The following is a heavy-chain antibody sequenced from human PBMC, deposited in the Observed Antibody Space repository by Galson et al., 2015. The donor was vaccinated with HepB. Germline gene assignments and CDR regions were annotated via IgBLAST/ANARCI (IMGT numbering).Heavy chain of an antibody. CDR2: IRYTGDT. J-gene: IGHJ4*02. Sequence: SETLSLTCSVSHGSINNYYWSWIRQSPGKRPEWIGYIRYTGDTTYNPSLGYRVGMSVDTSINQVSLWLTSVTAADTAVYYCARYPGRGSVGYAFDLWGQGTLVTVSA. V-gene: IGHV4-59*08. D-gene: IGHD5-12*01. CDR3: ARYPGRGSVGYAFDL. CDR1: HGSINNYY.